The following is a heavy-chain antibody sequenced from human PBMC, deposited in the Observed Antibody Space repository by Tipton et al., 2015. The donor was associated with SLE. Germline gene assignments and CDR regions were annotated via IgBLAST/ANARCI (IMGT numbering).Heavy chain of an antibody. J-gene: IGHJ4*02. V-gene: IGHV3-23*01. CDR2: VTGSGGGT. D-gene: IGHD6-6*01. CDR1: GFTFSNYA. Sequence: SLRLSCVASGFTFSNYAMNWVRQAPGKGLEWVSLVTGSGGGTYYSNSVKGRFTISRDNSKNTLYLQMNSLRAEDTAVYYCAKDFSSSSYYFDYWGQGTLVTVSS. CDR3: AKDFSSSSYYFDY.